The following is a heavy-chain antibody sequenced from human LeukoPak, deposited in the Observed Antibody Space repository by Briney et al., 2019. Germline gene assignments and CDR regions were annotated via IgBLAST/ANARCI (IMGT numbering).Heavy chain of an antibody. D-gene: IGHD1-14*01. J-gene: IGHJ3*02. Sequence: PGGSLRLSCAASGFTFSSYGMHWVRQAPGKGLEWVAFIRSDGSNKYYADSVKGQFTISRDNSKLYLQMNSLRAEDTAVYYCARDPETLLGRYAFDIWGQGTMVTVSS. CDR2: IRSDGSNK. CDR3: ARDPETLLGRYAFDI. V-gene: IGHV3-30*02. CDR1: GFTFSSYG.